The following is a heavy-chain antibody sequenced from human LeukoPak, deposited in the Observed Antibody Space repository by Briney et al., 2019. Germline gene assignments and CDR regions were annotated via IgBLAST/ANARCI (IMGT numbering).Heavy chain of an antibody. V-gene: IGHV3-48*01. CDR1: AFTFSTYS. J-gene: IGHJ4*02. CDR2: ISSTGGTI. Sequence: GGSLRLSCAASAFTFSTYSMNWVRQAPGKGLQWISYISSTGGTIYYADSVKGRFTISRDRAKNSLYLQMNSLRVEDTAVYYCARDRWFGESLPAQCDYWGQGSLVTVSS. CDR3: ARDRWFGESLPAQCDY. D-gene: IGHD3-10*01.